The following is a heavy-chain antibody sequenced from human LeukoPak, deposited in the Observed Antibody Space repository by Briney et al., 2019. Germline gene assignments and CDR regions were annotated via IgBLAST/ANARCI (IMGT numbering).Heavy chain of an antibody. V-gene: IGHV1-69*13. D-gene: IGHD2-2*01. CDR1: GGTFSSYA. Sequence: ASVKVSCKASGGTFSSYAISWVRQAPGQGLDWMGGIIPIFGTANYAQKFQGRVTITADESTSTAYMELSSLRSEDTAVYYCASVYCSSTSCYSSRYYYYMDVWGTGPTVTVSS. J-gene: IGHJ6*03. CDR2: IIPIFGTA. CDR3: ASVYCSSTSCYSSRYYYYMDV.